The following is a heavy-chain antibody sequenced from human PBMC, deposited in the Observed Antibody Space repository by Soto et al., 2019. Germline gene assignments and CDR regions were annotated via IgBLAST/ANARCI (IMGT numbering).Heavy chain of an antibody. V-gene: IGHV3-33*08. J-gene: IGHJ5*02. CDR1: DFTFRSYG. CDR3: VRDLDHHSGYFQFWGVFSP. D-gene: IGHD3-3*01. Sequence: PGGSLRLSCAASDFTFRSYGMHWVRQAPGKGLEWVAVIFFDGSEEYYADSVKGRFTISRDNSKNTLYLQMNSLRVEDTAIYYCVRDLDHHSGYFQFWGVFSPWGQGTQVTVSS. CDR2: IFFDGSEE.